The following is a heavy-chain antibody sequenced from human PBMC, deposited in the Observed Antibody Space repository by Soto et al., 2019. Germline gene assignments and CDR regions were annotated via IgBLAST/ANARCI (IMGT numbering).Heavy chain of an antibody. J-gene: IGHJ4*02. Sequence: LGESLKISCTGSGYTFTSYWIGWVRQMPGRDLEWMAIIYPGDSETRYSPSFQGQVTISADKSISTAYLQWNSLKASDTAMYYCARSPNFCSGGTCYALRFDYWGQGTLVTVSS. CDR2: IYPGDSET. V-gene: IGHV5-51*01. CDR1: GYTFTSYW. D-gene: IGHD2-15*01. CDR3: ARSPNFCSGGTCYALRFDY.